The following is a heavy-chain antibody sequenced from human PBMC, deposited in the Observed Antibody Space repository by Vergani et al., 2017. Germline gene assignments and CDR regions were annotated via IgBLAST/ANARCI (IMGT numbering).Heavy chain of an antibody. CDR1: GYTFTGYY. D-gene: IGHD4-17*01. CDR2: INPNSGGT. CDR3: ARIRIYDYGDYVGDWYFDL. Sequence: QVQLVQSGAEVKKPGASVKVSCKASGYTFTGYYMHWVRQAPGQGLEWMGWINPNSGGTNYAQKFQGRVTMTRDTSISTAYMELSRLRSDDTAVYYCARIRIYDYGDYVGDWYFDLWGRGTLVTVSS. J-gene: IGHJ2*01. V-gene: IGHV1-2*02.